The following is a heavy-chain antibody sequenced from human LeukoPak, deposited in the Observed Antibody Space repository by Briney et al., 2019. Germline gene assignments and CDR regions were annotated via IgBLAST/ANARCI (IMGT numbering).Heavy chain of an antibody. CDR1: GGTFSSYA. J-gene: IGHJ4*02. D-gene: IGHD6-13*01. CDR2: IIPIFGTA. V-gene: IGHV1-69*13. CDR3: ARALLRAAAFRDPSIYYY. Sequence: SVKVSCKASGGTFSSYAISWVRQAPGPGLEWMGGIIPIFGTANYSQKFQGRVTITADEATSTAYMELSSLRSEDTAVYYCARALLRAAAFRDPSIYYYWGQGTLVTVSS.